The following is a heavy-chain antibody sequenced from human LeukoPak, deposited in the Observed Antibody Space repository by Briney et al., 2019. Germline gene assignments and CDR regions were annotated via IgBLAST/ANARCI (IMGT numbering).Heavy chain of an antibody. V-gene: IGHV1-8*01. J-gene: IGHJ4*02. CDR3: ARNMRANYGDYGVDY. CDR1: GYTFTSYD. D-gene: IGHD4-17*01. CDR2: MNPNSGNT. Sequence: ASVKVSCKASGYTFTSYDINWVRQATGQGLEWLGYMNPNSGNTGSAQKLQGRVTMTTDTSTSTAYMELRSLRSDDTAVYYCARNMRANYGDYGVDYWGQGTLVTVSS.